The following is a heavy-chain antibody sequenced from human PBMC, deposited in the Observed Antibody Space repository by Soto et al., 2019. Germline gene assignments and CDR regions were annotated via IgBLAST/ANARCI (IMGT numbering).Heavy chain of an antibody. D-gene: IGHD6-6*01. CDR1: GGSISTISW. CDR3: ARVSSSSAFGMDV. CDR2: IYQTGST. J-gene: IGHJ6*02. V-gene: IGHV4-4*02. Sequence: SETLSLTCAVSGGSISTISWWTWFREPPGKGLDWIGEIYQTGSTSYNPSLESRVTISIDKSKNQFSLKLRSVTAADTAVYYCARVSSSSAFGMDVWGQGTTVTVSS.